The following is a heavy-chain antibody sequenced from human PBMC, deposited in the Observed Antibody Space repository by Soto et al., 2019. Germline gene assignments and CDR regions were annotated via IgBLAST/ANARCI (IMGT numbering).Heavy chain of an antibody. V-gene: IGHV4-59*01. CDR3: AKLQYTGVTRLDI. J-gene: IGHJ3*02. Sequence: SETLSLTCSVSGASISSYYWSWIRQAPGKGLELIGCMYSRGATNYNPALKSRITISRDRSKNHLSLRLTFVTAADTAVYFCAKLQYTGVTRLDIWGQETMVTVS. CDR1: GASISSYY. CDR2: MYSRGAT. D-gene: IGHD4-4*01.